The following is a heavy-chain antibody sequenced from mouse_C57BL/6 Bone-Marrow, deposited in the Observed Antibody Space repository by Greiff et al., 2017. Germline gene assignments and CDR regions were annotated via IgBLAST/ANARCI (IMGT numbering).Heavy chain of an antibody. CDR3: ARGGPNYYGRSYWYFDV. J-gene: IGHJ1*03. Sequence: QVQLQQPGAELVKPGASVKLSCKASGYTFTSYWMQWVKQRPGQGLEWIGEIDPSDSYTNYNQKFKGKATLTVDTSSSTAYMQLSSLTSEDSAVYYCARGGPNYYGRSYWYFDVWGTGTTVTVSS. CDR1: GYTFTSYW. CDR2: IDPSDSYT. D-gene: IGHD1-1*01. V-gene: IGHV1-50*01.